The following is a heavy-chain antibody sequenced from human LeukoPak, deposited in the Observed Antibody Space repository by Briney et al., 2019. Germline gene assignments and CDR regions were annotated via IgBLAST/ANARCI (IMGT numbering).Heavy chain of an antibody. CDR2: IYPGDSDT. Sequence: GESLKISCKGSGYSFTSYWIGWVRQMPGKGLEWMGIIYPGDSDTRYSPSFQGQVIISADKSINTAYLQWSLRASDSAMYYCTRRTDGYYFDSWGQGTLVTVFS. J-gene: IGHJ4*02. CDR1: GYSFTSYW. V-gene: IGHV5-51*01. CDR3: TRRTDGYYFDS.